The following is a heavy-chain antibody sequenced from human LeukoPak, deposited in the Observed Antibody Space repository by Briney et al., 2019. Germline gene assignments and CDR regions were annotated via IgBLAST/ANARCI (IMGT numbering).Heavy chain of an antibody. Sequence: GGSLRLSCAASGFTVSSNYMSWVRQAPGKGLEWVSVIYSGGSTYYADSVKGRFTISGDNSKNTLYLQMNSLRAEDTAVYYCAREVRITMMKAFDIWGQGTMVTVSS. J-gene: IGHJ3*02. D-gene: IGHD3-22*01. V-gene: IGHV3-53*01. CDR1: GFTVSSNY. CDR2: IYSGGST. CDR3: AREVRITMMKAFDI.